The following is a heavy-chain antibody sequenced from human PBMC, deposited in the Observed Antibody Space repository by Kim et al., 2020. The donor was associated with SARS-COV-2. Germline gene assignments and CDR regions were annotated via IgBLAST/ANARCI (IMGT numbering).Heavy chain of an antibody. CDR2: ISSSSSYI. J-gene: IGHJ3*02. CDR3: ARDGFVWQPQPHQDAFDI. CDR1: GFTFSSYS. Sequence: GGSLRLSCAASGFTFSSYSMNWVRQAPGKGLEWVSSISSSSSYIYYADSVKGRFTISRDNAKNSLYLQMNSLRAEDTAVYYCARDGFVWQPQPHQDAFDIWGQGTMVTVSS. D-gene: IGHD3-16*01. V-gene: IGHV3-21*01.